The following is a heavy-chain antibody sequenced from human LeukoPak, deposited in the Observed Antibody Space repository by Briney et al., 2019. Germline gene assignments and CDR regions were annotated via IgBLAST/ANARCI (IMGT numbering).Heavy chain of an antibody. J-gene: IGHJ4*02. CDR1: GVSFSGYY. CDR3: ARGPLYSSS. V-gene: IGHV4-34*01. CDR2: INHSGST. Sequence: TASETLSLTCAVYGVSFSGYYWSWIRQPPGKGLEWIGEINHSGSTNYNPSLKSRVTISVDTSKNQFSLKLSSVTAADTAVYYCARGPLYSSSWGQGTLVTVSS. D-gene: IGHD6-13*01.